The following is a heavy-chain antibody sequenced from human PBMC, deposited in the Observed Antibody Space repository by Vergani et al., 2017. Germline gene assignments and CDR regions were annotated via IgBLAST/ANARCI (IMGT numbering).Heavy chain of an antibody. Sequence: QLQLQESGSGLVKPSQTLSLTCAVSGGSISSGGYSWSWMRRPPGTCLDGIGYIYQSGSTYYKPALKSRVTISVDRSKNQFSLKLSSVTAADTAVYYCARVHWNYEFDYWGQGTLVTVSS. J-gene: IGHJ4*02. V-gene: IGHV4-30-2*01. D-gene: IGHD1-7*01. CDR2: IYQSGST. CDR1: GGSISSGGYS. CDR3: ARVHWNYEFDY.